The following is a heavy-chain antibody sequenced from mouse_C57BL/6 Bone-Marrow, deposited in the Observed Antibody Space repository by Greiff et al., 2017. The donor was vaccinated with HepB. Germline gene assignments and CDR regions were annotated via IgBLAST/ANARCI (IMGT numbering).Heavy chain of an antibody. CDR3: ATCRNWSYYFDY. D-gene: IGHD4-1*01. V-gene: IGHV14-4*01. CDR1: GFNINDYY. Sequence: VQLQQSGAELVRPGASVKLSCTASGFNINDYYMHWVKQRPEQGLEWIGWIDPENGDTEYAPKFQGKATITADTSSNTSYLQFNSLTSEDTAVYYCATCRNWSYYFDYWGQGTTLTVSS. J-gene: IGHJ2*01. CDR2: IDPENGDT.